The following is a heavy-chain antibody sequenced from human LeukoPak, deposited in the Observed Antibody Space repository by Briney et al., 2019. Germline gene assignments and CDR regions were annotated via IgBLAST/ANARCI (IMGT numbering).Heavy chain of an antibody. J-gene: IGHJ4*02. D-gene: IGHD2-2*01. V-gene: IGHV3-23*01. CDR1: GFAVSNYA. Sequence: GGSLRLSSAASGFAVSNYAMTWVRQTPGKGLEWVSAISGSGGGTFYADSVKGRFTISRDKSKDTLYLQMSSLRAEDTAVYYCAKNRYQLLPIFDYWGQGTLVTVSS. CDR3: AKNRYQLLPIFDY. CDR2: ISGSGGGT.